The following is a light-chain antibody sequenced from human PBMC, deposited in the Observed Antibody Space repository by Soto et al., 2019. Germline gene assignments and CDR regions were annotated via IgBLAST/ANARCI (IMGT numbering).Light chain of an antibody. J-gene: IGKJ1*01. CDR3: QQYDSFSVT. Sequence: VMTQAPATLSVSPGERATLSCRASQTINNNVAWYQLKDGQVPRLVIYGASTRATDVPARFSGSGSGTEFTLTISSLQPEDFATYYCQQYDSFSVTFGQGTKVDIK. CDR2: GAS. CDR1: QTINNN. V-gene: IGKV3-15*01.